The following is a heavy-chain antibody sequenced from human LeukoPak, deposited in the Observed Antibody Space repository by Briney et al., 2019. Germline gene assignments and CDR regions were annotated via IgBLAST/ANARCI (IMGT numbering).Heavy chain of an antibody. CDR1: DASFSSHY. CDR3: ARDPTTVTKGFDI. D-gene: IGHD4-17*01. CDR2: ISYTVST. Sequence: SSETLSLTCIVSDASFSSHYWTCIRQPPGEGLEWSGYISYTVSTNYNPSLKSRATISVDTSKNQFSLKLSSVTAADTAVYYCARDPTTVTKGFDIWGQGTMVTVSS. J-gene: IGHJ3*02. V-gene: IGHV4-59*11.